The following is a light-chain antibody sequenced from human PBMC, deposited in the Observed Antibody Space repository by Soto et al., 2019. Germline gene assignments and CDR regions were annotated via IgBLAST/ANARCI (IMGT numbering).Light chain of an antibody. CDR3: SSHTSSSTPVV. Sequence: QSALTQPASVSGSPGQSITISCTGTSSDVGGYNYVSWYQQHPGKDPKLMIYDVSNRPSGVSNRFSGSKSGNTASLTISGLQAEDEADYYCSSHTSSSTPVVFGGGTKLTVL. J-gene: IGLJ2*01. CDR2: DVS. CDR1: SSDVGGYNY. V-gene: IGLV2-14*01.